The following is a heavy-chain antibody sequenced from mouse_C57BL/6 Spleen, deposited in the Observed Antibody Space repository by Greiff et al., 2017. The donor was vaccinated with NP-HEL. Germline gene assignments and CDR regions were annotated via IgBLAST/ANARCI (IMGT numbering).Heavy chain of an antibody. J-gene: IGHJ4*01. CDR3: AKRRGYAMDY. V-gene: IGHV1-42*01. D-gene: IGHD2-12*01. CDR1: GYSFTGYY. Sequence: EVQLKQSGPELVKPGASVKISCKASGYSFTGYYMNWVKQSPEKSLEWIGEINPSTGGTTYNQKFKAKATLTVDKSSSTAYMQLKSLTSEDSAVYYCAKRRGYAMDYWGQGTSVTVSS. CDR2: INPSTGGT.